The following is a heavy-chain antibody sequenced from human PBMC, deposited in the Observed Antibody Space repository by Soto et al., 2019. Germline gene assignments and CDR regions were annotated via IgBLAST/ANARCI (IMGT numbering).Heavy chain of an antibody. V-gene: IGHV3-23*01. J-gene: IGHJ4*02. CDR3: AKGRPAAPAGTRVDY. CDR1: GHSISSGFYY. D-gene: IGHD6-13*01. CDR2: ISDSGDRT. Sequence: ETLSLTCAVSGHSISSGFYYWGWIRQPPGKGLEWVSSISDSGDRTYYTDAVKGRFTISRDNSKNTLYLQMNSLRAEDTAVYYCAKGRPAAPAGTRVDYWGQGTLVTVSS.